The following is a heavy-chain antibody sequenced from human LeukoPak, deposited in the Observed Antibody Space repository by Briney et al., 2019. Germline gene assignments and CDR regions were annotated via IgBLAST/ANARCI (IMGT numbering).Heavy chain of an antibody. D-gene: IGHD2-8*01. Sequence: GGSLRLSCAASGLTFDDYWMSWVRQAPGKGLEWVANINQNGSEKYYLDSVKGRFTISRDNAKNSLYLQMNSLRVEDTAVYFCASGMVEFDYWGQGTLLTVSS. CDR3: ASGMVEFDY. V-gene: IGHV3-7*01. CDR2: INQNGSEK. CDR1: GLTFDDYW. J-gene: IGHJ4*02.